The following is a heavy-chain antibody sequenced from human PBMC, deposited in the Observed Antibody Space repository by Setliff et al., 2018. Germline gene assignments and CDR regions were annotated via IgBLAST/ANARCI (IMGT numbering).Heavy chain of an antibody. D-gene: IGHD6-6*01. CDR3: ARGQATSSRSSLVY. Sequence: LSLTCTVSGGSISSGGYYWSWIRQHPGKGLEWIGYIYYSGSTYYNPSLKSRLTISVDTSKNQFSLKLRSVTAADTAVYYCARGQATSSRSSLVYWGQGIPVTVSS. J-gene: IGHJ4*02. CDR2: IYYSGST. CDR1: GGSISSGGYY. V-gene: IGHV4-31*03.